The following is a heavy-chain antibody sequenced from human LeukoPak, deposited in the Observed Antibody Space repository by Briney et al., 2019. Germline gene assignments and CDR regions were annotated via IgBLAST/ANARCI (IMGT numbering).Heavy chain of an antibody. D-gene: IGHD3-22*01. CDR2: INPNSGGT. CDR1: GYTFTGYY. CDR3: ARDSYDSSGSENY. J-gene: IGHJ4*02. V-gene: IGHV1-2*02. Sequence: ASVKVSCKASGYTFTGYYMHWVRQAPGQGLEWMGWINPNSGGTNYAQKFQGRVTMTRDTSISTAYMELSSLRSEDTAVYYCARDSYDSSGSENYWGQGTLVTVSS.